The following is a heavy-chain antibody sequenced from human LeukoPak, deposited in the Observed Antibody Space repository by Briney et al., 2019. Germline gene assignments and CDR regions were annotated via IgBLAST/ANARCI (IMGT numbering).Heavy chain of an antibody. D-gene: IGHD4-23*01. V-gene: IGHV4-4*09. J-gene: IGHJ4*02. CDR3: ARHAYGGNSPGDFDY. CDR2: IHTSGST. Sequence: SETLSLTCTVSGGSISSYYWSWIRQPPGKGLEWIGYIHTSGSTNYNPSLKSRVTISVDTSKNQFSLKLSSVTAADTAVYYCARHAYGGNSPGDFDYWGQGTLVTVSS. CDR1: GGSISSYY.